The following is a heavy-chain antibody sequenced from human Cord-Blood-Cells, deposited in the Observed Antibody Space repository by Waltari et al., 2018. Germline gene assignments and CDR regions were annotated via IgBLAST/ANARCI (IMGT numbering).Heavy chain of an antibody. Sequence: EVQLLDSGGGLVQPGGSLRPICAASAFTFSSSAMSWVRQASGKGLDGCSAIIGSGGSTYYADSVKGRFTSSRDNSKNTLYLQMNSLRAEDTAVYYCAKARYGSGSNFDYWGQGTLVTVSS. CDR3: AKARYGSGSNFDY. V-gene: IGHV3-23*01. CDR1: AFTFSSSA. CDR2: IIGSGGST. D-gene: IGHD3-10*01. J-gene: IGHJ4*02.